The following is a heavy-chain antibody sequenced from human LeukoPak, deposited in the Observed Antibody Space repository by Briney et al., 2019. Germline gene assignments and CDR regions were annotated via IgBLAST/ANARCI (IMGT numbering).Heavy chain of an antibody. CDR2: INWNGDST. J-gene: IGHJ4*02. CDR1: GFTFDDHG. V-gene: IGHV3-20*01. CDR3: TRGNVAAATAILYFDY. Sequence: GGSLRLSCAASGFTFDDHGVSWVRQAPGKGLEWVSGINWNGDSTVYADSVKGRFTISRDNAKNSLYLQMNSLRAEDTALYHCTRGNVAAATAILYFDYWGQGTLVTVSS. D-gene: IGHD6-13*01.